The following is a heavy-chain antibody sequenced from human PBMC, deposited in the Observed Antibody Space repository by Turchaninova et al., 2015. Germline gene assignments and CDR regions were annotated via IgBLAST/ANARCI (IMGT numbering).Heavy chain of an antibody. D-gene: IGHD6-19*01. CDR3: ARIDSSGWAYYFDY. J-gene: IGHJ4*02. CDR1: GYTMRGGFY. V-gene: IGHV4-38-2*02. Sequence: QVQLQESGPGLVTPSEPLSPTCTVSGYTMRGGFYWGWVRQPPGKGLEWIGNMYHSSGSPYYNPSLKSRVTISRDTSKNQFSLKLNSVTAADTAVYYCARIDSSGWAYYFDYWGQGTLVTVSS. CDR2: MYHSSGSP.